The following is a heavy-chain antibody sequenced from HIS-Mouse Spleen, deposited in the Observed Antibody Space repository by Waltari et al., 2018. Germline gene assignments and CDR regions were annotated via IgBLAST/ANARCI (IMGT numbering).Heavy chain of an antibody. J-gene: IGHJ4*02. V-gene: IGHV3-30*18. CDR1: GFTFSSFG. CDR2: ISYDGSNK. CDR3: AKDKHHAFDY. Sequence: QVQLVESGGGVVQPGRSLRLDWAACGFTFSSFGLHWVRQAPGKGLEWVAVISYDGSNKYYADSVKGRFTISRDNSKNTLYLQMNSLRAEDTAVYYCAKDKHHAFDYWGQGTLVTVSS.